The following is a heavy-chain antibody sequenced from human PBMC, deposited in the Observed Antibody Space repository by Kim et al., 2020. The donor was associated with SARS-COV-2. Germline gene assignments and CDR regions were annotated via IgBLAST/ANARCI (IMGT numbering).Heavy chain of an antibody. D-gene: IGHD3-16*02. V-gene: IGHV4-59*02. J-gene: IGHJ6*02. CDR1: GGSVDNYY. CDR2: VYYTGST. Sequence: SETLSLTCTVSGGSVDNYYWTWIRQPPGKGLEWIGYVYYTGSTNYDPSLKTRVTISVDISKNQFSLKLTSVTAADTAVYYCARDDYDYIWGSYRSLSGYYYGMDVWGQGTTVTVSS. CDR3: ARDDYDYIWGSYRSLSGYYYGMDV.